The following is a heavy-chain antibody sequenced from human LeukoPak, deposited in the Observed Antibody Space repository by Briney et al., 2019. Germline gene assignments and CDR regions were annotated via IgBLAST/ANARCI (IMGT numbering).Heavy chain of an antibody. CDR2: VGTDGSA. D-gene: IGHD2-21*01. CDR1: GFTFDKYA. Sequence: GGYLRLSCAAYGFTFDKYAMSWVRQAPGKGLEWVSSVGTDGSAVYADSVKGRFTVSRDNSNNILYLQMKSLRADDTAMYYCAKGPVRRSLFLCCSFASWGQGTLVTVSS. V-gene: IGHV3-23*01. CDR3: AKGPVRRSLFLCCSFAS. J-gene: IGHJ5*01.